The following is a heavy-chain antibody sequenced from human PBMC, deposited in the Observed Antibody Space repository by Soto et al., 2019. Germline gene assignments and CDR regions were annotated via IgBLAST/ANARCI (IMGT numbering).Heavy chain of an antibody. V-gene: IGHV1-2*02. D-gene: IGHD2-15*01. J-gene: IGHJ6*02. Sequence: ASVKVSCKASGYTFTGYYMHWVRQAPGQGLEWMGWINPNSGGTNYAQKFQGRVTMTRDTSISTAYMELSRLRSDDTAVYYCARELTKRSVVVVADTTRDHYYYYGMDVWGQGTTVTV. CDR2: INPNSGGT. CDR1: GYTFTGYY. CDR3: ARELTKRSVVVVADTTRDHYYYYGMDV.